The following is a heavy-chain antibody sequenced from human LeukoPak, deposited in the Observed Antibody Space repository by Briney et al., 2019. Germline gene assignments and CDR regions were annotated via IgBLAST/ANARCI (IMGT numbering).Heavy chain of an antibody. Sequence: ASVKVSCKASGYTFTGYYMHWVRQAPGQGLEWMGWINPNSGGTNYAQKFQGRVTMTRDTSISTAYMELSRLRSDDTAVYYCARPRFRRYYYDSSGYYYRDAFDIWGQGTMVTVSS. CDR1: GYTFTGYY. D-gene: IGHD3-22*01. J-gene: IGHJ3*02. V-gene: IGHV1-2*02. CDR3: ARPRFRRYYYDSSGYYYRDAFDI. CDR2: INPNSGGT.